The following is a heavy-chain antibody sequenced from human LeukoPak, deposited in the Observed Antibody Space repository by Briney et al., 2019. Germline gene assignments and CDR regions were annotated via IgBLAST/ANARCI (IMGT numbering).Heavy chain of an antibody. D-gene: IGHD3-16*02. CDR2: IYYSGNT. Sequence: SETLSLTCTVSGGSISSSSYYWGWIRQPPGKGLEWIGSIYYSGNTYYNPSLKSRVTTSVDTSKNLFSLKLSSVTAADTAVYYCARQYYDYVWGSYRDLYYFDYWGQGTLVTVSS. V-gene: IGHV4-39*01. CDR1: GGSISSSSYY. J-gene: IGHJ4*02. CDR3: ARQYYDYVWGSYRDLYYFDY.